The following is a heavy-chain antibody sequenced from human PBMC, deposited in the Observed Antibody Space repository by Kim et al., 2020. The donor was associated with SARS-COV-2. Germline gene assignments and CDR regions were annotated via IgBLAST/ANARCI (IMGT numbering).Heavy chain of an antibody. D-gene: IGHD3-10*01. CDR3: ARPREKMVRGGGAWAFDI. CDR1: GYTFTSYY. CDR2: INPSGGST. J-gene: IGHJ3*02. V-gene: IGHV1-46*01. Sequence: ASVKVSCKASGYTFTSYYMHWVRQAPGQGLEWMGIINPSGGSTSYAQKFQGRVTMTRDTSTSTVYMELSSLRSEDTAVYYCARPREKMVRGGGAWAFDIWGQGTMVTVSS.